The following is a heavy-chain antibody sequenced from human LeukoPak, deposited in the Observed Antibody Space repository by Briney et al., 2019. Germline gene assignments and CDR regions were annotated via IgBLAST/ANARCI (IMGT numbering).Heavy chain of an antibody. Sequence: PGGSLRLSCAASGFTFSSYAMNWVRQAPGTGLEWVSVISASGGSTYYADSVKGRFTISRDNSKNTLYLQMNSLRAEDTAVYYCAKGGGYYGSGSYFDYWGQGTLVTVSS. CDR2: ISASGGST. CDR1: GFTFSSYA. CDR3: AKGGGYYGSGSYFDY. V-gene: IGHV3-23*01. J-gene: IGHJ4*02. D-gene: IGHD3-10*01.